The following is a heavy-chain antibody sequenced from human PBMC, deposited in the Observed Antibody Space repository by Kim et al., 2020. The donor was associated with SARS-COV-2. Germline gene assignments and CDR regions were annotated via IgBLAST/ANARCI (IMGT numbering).Heavy chain of an antibody. CDR1: GFTFSNAW. V-gene: IGHV3-15*01. Sequence: GGSLRLSCAASGFTFSNAWMSWVRQAPGKGPEWVGRIKSKTDGGTTDYAAPVKGRFTISRDDSKNTLYLQMNSLKTEDTAVYYCTTDHVAIGILTTYYDFWSGYYSPFDYWGQGTLVTVSS. J-gene: IGHJ4*02. CDR2: IKSKTDGGTT. CDR3: TTDHVAIGILTTYYDFWSGYYSPFDY. D-gene: IGHD3-3*01.